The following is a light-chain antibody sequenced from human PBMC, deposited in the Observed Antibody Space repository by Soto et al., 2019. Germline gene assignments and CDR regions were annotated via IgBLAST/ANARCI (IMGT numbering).Light chain of an antibody. V-gene: IGKV3-15*01. CDR3: LQDNDWPLST. CDR2: GSS. J-gene: IGKJ5*01. CDR1: QSVSTN. Sequence: EIVLTHSPATLSVSPCERATLSCSASQSVSTNLAWYQQKLGQAPRVLIYGSSSRATGVPARFSGSGSGTEFTLTISSLQSEDSGIYYCLQDNDWPLSTFGQGTRLEIK.